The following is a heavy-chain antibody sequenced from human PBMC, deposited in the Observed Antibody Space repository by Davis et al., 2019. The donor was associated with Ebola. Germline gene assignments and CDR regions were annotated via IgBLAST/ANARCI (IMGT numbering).Heavy chain of an antibody. J-gene: IGHJ3*02. Sequence: PGGSLRLSCAASGFTFRSYGMHWVRQAPGKGLEWVAVIWYDGSNKYYADSVKGRFTISRDNSKNTLYLQMNSLRAEDTAVYYCARARGAFDIWGQGTMVTVSS. CDR3: ARARGAFDI. V-gene: IGHV3-33*01. CDR1: GFTFRSYG. CDR2: IWYDGSNK.